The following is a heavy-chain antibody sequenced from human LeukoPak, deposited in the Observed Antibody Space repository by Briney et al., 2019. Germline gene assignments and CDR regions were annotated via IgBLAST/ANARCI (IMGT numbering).Heavy chain of an antibody. Sequence: GASVKVSCKVSGYTLTELSIHWVRQAPGKGLEWMGGFDPEDGETIYIQKFQGRVTMTEDTSTDTAYMELSSLRSEDTAVYYCATYLGYCSGGRCDTFDYWGQGTLVTVSS. CDR3: ATYLGYCSGGRCDTFDY. D-gene: IGHD2-15*01. CDR2: FDPEDGET. V-gene: IGHV1-24*01. J-gene: IGHJ4*02. CDR1: GYTLTELS.